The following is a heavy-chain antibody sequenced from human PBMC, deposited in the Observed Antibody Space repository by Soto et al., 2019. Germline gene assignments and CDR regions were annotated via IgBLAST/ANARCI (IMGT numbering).Heavy chain of an antibody. J-gene: IGHJ5*02. CDR1: GYTFTDYD. D-gene: IGHD2-15*01. V-gene: IGHV1-8*01. CDR3: ARVAVAARPRWYNWFDP. Sequence: QEQLVQSGAEVKKPGASVKVSCKTSGYTFTDYDINWVRQATGQGLEWIGWMNPNSGETGYAQKFQGRVNMTRSASLSTAYLELSSLRSEYTAVYYCARVAVAARPRWYNWFDPWGQGTLVTVSS. CDR2: MNPNSGET.